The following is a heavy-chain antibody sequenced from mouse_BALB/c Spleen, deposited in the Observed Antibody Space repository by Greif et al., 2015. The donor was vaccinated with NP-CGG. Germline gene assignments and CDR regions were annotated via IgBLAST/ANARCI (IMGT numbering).Heavy chain of an antibody. D-gene: IGHD3-3*01. V-gene: IGHV5-9-3*01. CDR3: ARGHAWFAY. CDR1: GFTFSSYA. CDR2: ISSGGSYT. Sequence: DVQLQESGGGLVKPGGSLKLSCAASGFTFSSYAMSWVRQTPEKRLEWVATISSGGSYTYYPDSVKGRFTISRDNAKNTLYLQMSSLRSEDTAMYYCARGHAWFAYWGQGTLVTVSA. J-gene: IGHJ3*01.